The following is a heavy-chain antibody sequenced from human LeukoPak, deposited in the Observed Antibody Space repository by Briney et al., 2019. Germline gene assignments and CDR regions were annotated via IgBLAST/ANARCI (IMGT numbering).Heavy chain of an antibody. CDR3: ARMNYVSSGWGAPFDY. J-gene: IGHJ4*02. D-gene: IGHD1-7*01. CDR2: IRSGGTNT. V-gene: IGHV3-48*04. CDR1: GFTFSSFS. Sequence: PGGSLGLSCAASGFTFSSFSMNWVRQAPGKGLEWVSYIRSGGTNTDYTGSVKGRFTISRDNAKNSLYLQMNSLRAEDTAVYYCARMNYVSSGWGAPFDYWGQGTLVTVSS.